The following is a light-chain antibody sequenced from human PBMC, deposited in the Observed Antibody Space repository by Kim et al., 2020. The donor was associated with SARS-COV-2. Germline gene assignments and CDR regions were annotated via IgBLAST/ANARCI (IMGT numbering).Light chain of an antibody. CDR2: AAS. CDR1: QSVSIN. Sequence: EIVMSQSPATLSVSPGERVTLSCRASQSVSINLAWYQQKPGQAPRLLISAASSRATGIPARFSGSGSGTEFTLTISSLQSEDFAVYYCEQYNTWPGTFGRGTKVDIK. CDR3: EQYNTWPGT. V-gene: IGKV3-15*01. J-gene: IGKJ1*01.